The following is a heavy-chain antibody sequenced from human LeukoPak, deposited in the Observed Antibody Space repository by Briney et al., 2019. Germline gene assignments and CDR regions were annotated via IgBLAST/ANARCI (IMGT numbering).Heavy chain of an antibody. CDR2: ISGSGAYI. CDR1: GFIFSSYN. Sequence: KTGGSLRLSCAASGFIFSSYNMNWVRQAPGKGLEWVSSISGSGAYIYYVDSVKGRFTISRDNAKNPLYLQMNTPRAKDTAVYYCARAADHHEGFDYWGQGTLVTVSS. J-gene: IGHJ4*02. CDR3: ARAADHHEGFDY. V-gene: IGHV3-21*01.